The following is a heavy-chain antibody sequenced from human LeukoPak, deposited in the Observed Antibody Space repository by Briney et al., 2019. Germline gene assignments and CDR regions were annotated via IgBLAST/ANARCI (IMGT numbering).Heavy chain of an antibody. Sequence: ASVNVSCKASGYTFTNYGISWVRQAPGQGLEWMGWMSTNSDIRTYAQTLQGRFTMTTNTATTTAYMELNNLTFDDTAVYYCARDWDAMNNCFDPWGQGTPVTVSS. D-gene: IGHD1-26*01. J-gene: IGHJ5*02. CDR2: MSTNSDIR. CDR1: GYTFTNYG. CDR3: ARDWDAMNNCFDP. V-gene: IGHV1-18*01.